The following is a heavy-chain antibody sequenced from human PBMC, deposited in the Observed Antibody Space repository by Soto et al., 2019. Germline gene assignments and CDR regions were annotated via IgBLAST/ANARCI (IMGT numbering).Heavy chain of an antibody. CDR2: LHHSGDT. Sequence: QLQLQESGSGLVRPSQTLSLSCTVSGASIGSGSYSWNWIRQPPGKGLEWIGYLHHSGDTYFNPSLRRRVSISVDRSNNQFSLKLICVTAADTAVYYCARFPLWFGELDYWGQGALVTVSS. D-gene: IGHD3-10*01. CDR1: GASIGSGSYS. V-gene: IGHV4-30-2*01. CDR3: ARFPLWFGELDY. J-gene: IGHJ4*02.